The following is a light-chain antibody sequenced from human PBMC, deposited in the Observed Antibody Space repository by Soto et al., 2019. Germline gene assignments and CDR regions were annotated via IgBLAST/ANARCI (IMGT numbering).Light chain of an antibody. Sequence: EIVMTQSPATLSVSPGERATLSCRASQSVSSNLAWYQQKPGQAPRLLIYGASTRATGIPARFSGSGSGTEFTLTISSLQSEDFATYYCQQYKSYPYTFGQGTKLEI. CDR2: GAS. CDR1: QSVSSN. J-gene: IGKJ2*01. CDR3: QQYKSYPYT. V-gene: IGKV3-15*01.